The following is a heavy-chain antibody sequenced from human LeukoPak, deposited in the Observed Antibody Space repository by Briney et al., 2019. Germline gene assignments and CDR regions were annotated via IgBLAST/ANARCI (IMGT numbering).Heavy chain of an antibody. CDR2: IDPKSGDT. V-gene: IGHV1-2*02. J-gene: IGHJ4*02. Sequence: ASVKVSCKAFGYTFTDYYLHWVRQAPAQGFEWMGWIDPKSGDTNYAQTFRGRFTMTRDTSINTVYMDLSSLRSDDTAVYYCARDPSTKYYTDSWGQGTLVTVYS. D-gene: IGHD2-8*01. CDR1: GYTFTDYY. CDR3: ARDPSTKYYTDS.